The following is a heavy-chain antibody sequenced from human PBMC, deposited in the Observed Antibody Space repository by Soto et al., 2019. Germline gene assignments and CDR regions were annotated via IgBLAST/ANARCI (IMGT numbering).Heavy chain of an antibody. CDR3: TKLYGGNSDY. V-gene: IGHV3-73*01. CDR2: NRSKANSYAT. CDR1: CFTFSGSA. Sequence: PAWALRLSSAASCFTFSGSAMHWVRQASGKRQEWVYRNRSKANSYATAYAKSVKGRFTNSRDDTKNTAYRQMKSQKTEDTNWYDYTKLYGGNSDYWGQGTLVTVS. J-gene: IGHJ4*02. D-gene: IGHD2-21*01.